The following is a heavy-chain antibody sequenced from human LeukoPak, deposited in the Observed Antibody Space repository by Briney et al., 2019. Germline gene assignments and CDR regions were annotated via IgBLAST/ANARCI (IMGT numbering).Heavy chain of an antibody. CDR2: IRYDGSNK. V-gene: IGHV3-30*02. CDR3: AKDVGYCSSTSCYAGAGYFQH. CDR1: GFTFSSYG. D-gene: IGHD2-2*01. Sequence: GGSLRLSCAASGFTFSSYGMHWVRQAPGKGLEWVAFIRYDGSNKYYADSVKGRFTISRDNSKNTLYLQMNSLRAEDTAVYYCAKDVGYCSSTSCYAGAGYFQHWGQGTLVTVSS. J-gene: IGHJ1*01.